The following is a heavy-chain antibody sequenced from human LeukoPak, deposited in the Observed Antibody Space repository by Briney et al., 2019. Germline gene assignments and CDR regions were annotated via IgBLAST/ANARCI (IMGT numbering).Heavy chain of an antibody. J-gene: IGHJ5*02. CDR1: GYTFTNYG. CDR3: ARALYSDYYSYLNWFYP. CDR2: ISAYNGHT. Sequence: GASVKVSCKASGYTFTNYGIGWVRQAPGQGLEWMGWISAYNGHTNYAQKFQGRVTMTADTSTSTAYVELRSLRSDDTAIYYCARALYSDYYSYLNWFYPWGQGTLVTVSS. D-gene: IGHD5-12*01. V-gene: IGHV1-18*01.